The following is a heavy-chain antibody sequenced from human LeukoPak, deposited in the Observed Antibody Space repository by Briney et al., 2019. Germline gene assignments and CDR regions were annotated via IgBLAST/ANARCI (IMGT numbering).Heavy chain of an antibody. CDR1: GFTFSSYA. D-gene: IGHD3-22*01. J-gene: IGHJ4*02. Sequence: GGSLRLSCAASGFTFSSYAISWVRQAPGQGLEWMGGIIPIFGTANYAQKFQGRVTITADESTSTAYMELSSLRSEDTAVYYCARSYYDSSGYYPFDYWGQGTLVTVSS. CDR3: ARSYYDSSGYYPFDY. CDR2: IIPIFGTA. V-gene: IGHV1-69*01.